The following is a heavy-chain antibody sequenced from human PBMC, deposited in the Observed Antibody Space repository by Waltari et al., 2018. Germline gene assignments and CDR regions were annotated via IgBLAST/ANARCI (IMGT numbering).Heavy chain of an antibody. Sequence: QVQLVQSGAEVKKPGASVKVSCKASGYTFTGYYMHWVRQAPGQGLEWMGRINPNSGGTNYAQKFQGRVTMTRDTSISRAYMERSRVRSDDTAGYYCAGEGRLFMITFGTHNWFDPWGQGTLVTVSS. CDR2: INPNSGGT. CDR1: GYTFTGYY. CDR3: AGEGRLFMITFGTHNWFDP. V-gene: IGHV1-2*06. J-gene: IGHJ5*02. D-gene: IGHD3-16*01.